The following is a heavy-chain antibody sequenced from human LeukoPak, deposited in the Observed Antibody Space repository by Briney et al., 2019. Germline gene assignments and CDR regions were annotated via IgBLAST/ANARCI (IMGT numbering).Heavy chain of an antibody. CDR1: GGSISNTNW. D-gene: IGHD5-18*01. CDR2: ISLTGLT. J-gene: IGHJ4*02. Sequence: PSGTLSLTCGVSGGSISNTNWWSWVRQPPGQGLEWIGEISLTGLTHYNPSLKSRVTISVDTSKNQFSLKLTSVTAADTAVYYCATESWIQGEDYWGQGTLVTVSS. CDR3: ATESWIQGEDY. V-gene: IGHV4-4*02.